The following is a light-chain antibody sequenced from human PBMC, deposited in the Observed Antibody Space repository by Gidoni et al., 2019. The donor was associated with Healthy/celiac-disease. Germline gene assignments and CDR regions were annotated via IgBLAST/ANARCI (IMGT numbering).Light chain of an antibody. CDR3: CSYAGSYTFEV. CDR1: SSAVGGYNY. V-gene: IGLV2-11*01. J-gene: IGLJ2*01. CDR2: DVS. Sequence: SALTQPRSVSGSPGQSVTISCTGTSSAVGGYNYVSWYHQHPGKAPKLMIYDVSKRPSGVPDRFSGSKSGNTASLTISGLQAEDEADYYCCSYAGSYTFEVFGGGTKLTVL.